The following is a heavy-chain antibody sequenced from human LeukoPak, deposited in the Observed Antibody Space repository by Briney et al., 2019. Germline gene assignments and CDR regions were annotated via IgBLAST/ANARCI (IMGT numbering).Heavy chain of an antibody. J-gene: IGHJ3*02. CDR1: GGTFSSYA. CDR2: IIPILGIA. V-gene: IGHV1-69*04. CDR3: ARVEMATGGAFDI. D-gene: IGHD5-24*01. Sequence: EASVKVSCKASGGTFSSYAISWVRQAPGQGLEWMGRIIPILGIANYAQKFQGRVTITADKSTSTAYMELSSLRSEDTAVYYCARVEMATGGAFDIWGQGTMVTVSS.